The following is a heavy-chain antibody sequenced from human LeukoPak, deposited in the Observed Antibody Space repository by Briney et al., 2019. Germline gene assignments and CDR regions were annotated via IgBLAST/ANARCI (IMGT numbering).Heavy chain of an antibody. J-gene: IGHJ5*02. CDR2: IIPIFGTA. V-gene: IGHV1-69*13. D-gene: IGHD3-10*01. CDR1: GGTFSSYA. CDR3: ARADLLWFGELVTWFDP. Sequence: SVKVSCKASGGTFSSYAISWVRQAPGQGLEWMGGIIPIFGTANYAQKFQGRVTITADESTSTAYMELSSLRSEDTAVYYRARADLLWFGELVTWFDPWGQGTLVTVSS.